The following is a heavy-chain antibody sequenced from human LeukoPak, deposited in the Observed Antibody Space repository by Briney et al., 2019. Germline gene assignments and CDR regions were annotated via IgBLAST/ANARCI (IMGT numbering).Heavy chain of an antibody. J-gene: IGHJ4*02. CDR1: GGSISSYY. CDR2: IYYSGST. D-gene: IGHD4-17*01. Sequence: PSEILSLTCTVSGGSISSYYWSWIRQPPGKGLEWIGYIYYSGSTNYNPSLKSRVTISVDTSKNQFSLKLSSVTAADTAVYYCARAAGDYDFDYWGQGTLVTVSS. V-gene: IGHV4-59*01. CDR3: ARAAGDYDFDY.